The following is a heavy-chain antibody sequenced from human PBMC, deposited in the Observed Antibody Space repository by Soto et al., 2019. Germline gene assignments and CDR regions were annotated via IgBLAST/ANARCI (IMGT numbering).Heavy chain of an antibody. Sequence: QVQLVESGGGVVQPGRSLRLSCADSVFTFSNYGLHWVRQAPGKGLEWVAVISYDGSHKYYADSVKGRFTFSRDNSNNMLYLQMDSLRAEDTAVYYCAKDGAPRYCGPNSCHPAGAYWGQGTLVTVSS. CDR3: AKDGAPRYCGPNSCHPAGAY. V-gene: IGHV3-30*18. CDR1: VFTFSNYG. CDR2: ISYDGSHK. D-gene: IGHD2-21*01. J-gene: IGHJ4*02.